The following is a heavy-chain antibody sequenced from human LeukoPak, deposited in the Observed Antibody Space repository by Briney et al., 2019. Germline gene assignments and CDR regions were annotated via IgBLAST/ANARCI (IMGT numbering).Heavy chain of an antibody. CDR1: GFTFSDYG. CDR3: AKRSDYDQFAFDY. J-gene: IGHJ4*02. CDR2: ISYDGSNK. Sequence: GKSVRHSCAASGFTFSDYGMHWVRQAPGKGLEWVAAISYDGSNKDYGDSVKGRFTISRDNSKDTLNLQMNSLRGDDTAVYFCAKRSDYDQFAFDYWGQRTLVTVSS. D-gene: IGHD4-17*01. V-gene: IGHV3-30*18.